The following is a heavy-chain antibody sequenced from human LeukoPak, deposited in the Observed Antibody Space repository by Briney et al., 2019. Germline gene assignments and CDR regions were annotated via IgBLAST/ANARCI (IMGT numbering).Heavy chain of an antibody. CDR1: GYTFTSYG. Sequence: ASVKVSCKASGYTFTSYGISWVRQAPGQGLEWMGWISAYNGNTNYAQKLQGRVTMTTDTSTSTAYMELRSLRSDDTAVYYCAIGRGYYDSRDNDAFDIWGQGTMVTVSS. D-gene: IGHD3-22*01. CDR2: ISAYNGNT. J-gene: IGHJ3*02. V-gene: IGHV1-18*01. CDR3: AIGRGYYDSRDNDAFDI.